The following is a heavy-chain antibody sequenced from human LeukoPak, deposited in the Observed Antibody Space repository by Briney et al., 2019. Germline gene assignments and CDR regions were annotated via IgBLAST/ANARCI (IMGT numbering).Heavy chain of an antibody. Sequence: GGSLRLSCAVSGLTFSSYNMNWVRQAPGKGLEWVSYISNSGSMIYYADSVKGRFTLSRDNAKNSLYLQVNSLRDEDTAVYYCARGPISGWSADYWGQGTLVTVSS. J-gene: IGHJ4*02. V-gene: IGHV3-48*02. CDR2: ISNSGSMI. CDR1: GLTFSSYN. D-gene: IGHD6-19*01. CDR3: ARGPISGWSADY.